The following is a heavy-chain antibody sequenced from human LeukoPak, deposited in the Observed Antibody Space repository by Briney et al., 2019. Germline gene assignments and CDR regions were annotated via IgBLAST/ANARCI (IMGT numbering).Heavy chain of an antibody. CDR3: ARERWDIVLMVYRDFDY. Sequence: PGRSLRLSCAASGFTFSSYAMHWVRQAPGKGLEWVAVISYDGSNKYYADSVKGRFTISRDNSKNTLYLQMNSLRAEDTAVYYCARERWDIVLMVYRDFDYWGQGTLVTVSS. CDR1: GFTFSSYA. CDR2: ISYDGSNK. J-gene: IGHJ4*02. V-gene: IGHV3-30-3*01. D-gene: IGHD2-8*01.